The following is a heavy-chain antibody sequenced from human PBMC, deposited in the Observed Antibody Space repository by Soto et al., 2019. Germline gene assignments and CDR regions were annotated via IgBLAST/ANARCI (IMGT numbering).Heavy chain of an antibody. V-gene: IGHV3-21*01. CDR1: GFTFSSYS. CDR3: ARHVLRFLEWPQGAFDI. D-gene: IGHD3-3*01. J-gene: IGHJ3*02. Sequence: PGGSLRLSCAASGFTFSSYSMNWVRQAPGKGLEWVSSISSSSSYIYYADSVKGRFTISRDNAKNSLYLQMNSLRAEDTAVYYCARHVLRFLEWPQGAFDIWGQGTMVTVSS. CDR2: ISSSSSYI.